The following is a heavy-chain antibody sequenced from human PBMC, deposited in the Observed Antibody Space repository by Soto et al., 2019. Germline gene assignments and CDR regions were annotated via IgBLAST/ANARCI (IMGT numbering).Heavy chain of an antibody. J-gene: IGHJ6*02. CDR3: ARRIVVVVAATSTYGMDV. V-gene: IGHV4-39*01. D-gene: IGHD2-15*01. Sequence: SETLSLTCTVSGGSISSSSYYWGWIRQPPGKGPEWIGSIYYSGSTYYNPSLKSRVTISVDTSKNQFSLKLSSVTAADTAVYYCARRIVVVVAATSTYGMDVWGQGTTVTVSS. CDR2: IYYSGST. CDR1: GGSISSSSYY.